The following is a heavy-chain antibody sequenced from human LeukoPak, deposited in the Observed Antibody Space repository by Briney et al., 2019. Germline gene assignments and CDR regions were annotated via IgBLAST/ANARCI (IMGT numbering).Heavy chain of an antibody. Sequence: KTGGSLRLSCAASGFTFSSYSMNWVRQAPGKGLEWVSSISSSSSYIYYADSVKGRFTISRDNAKNSLYLQMNSLRAEDTAVYYCATINIAAPSAVDYFDYWGQGTLVTVSS. CDR2: ISSSSSYI. D-gene: IGHD6-13*01. V-gene: IGHV3-21*01. CDR3: ATINIAAPSAVDYFDY. J-gene: IGHJ4*02. CDR1: GFTFSSYS.